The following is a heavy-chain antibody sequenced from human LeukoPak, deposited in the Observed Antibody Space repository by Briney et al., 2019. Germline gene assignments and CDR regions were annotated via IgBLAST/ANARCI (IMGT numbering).Heavy chain of an antibody. CDR1: GFNFSDYY. CDR3: ASGNTGRTTGDY. V-gene: IGHV3-11*04. CDR2: ISPSGGTR. J-gene: IGHJ4*02. Sequence: GGSLRLSCAASGFNFSDYYMTWIRQAPGKGLECISYISPSGGTRYYGASVKVRFTISSDNGKNSLYMQMDRLKVEDTAVYYCASGNTGRTTGDYWGQGILVAVSS. D-gene: IGHD1-26*01.